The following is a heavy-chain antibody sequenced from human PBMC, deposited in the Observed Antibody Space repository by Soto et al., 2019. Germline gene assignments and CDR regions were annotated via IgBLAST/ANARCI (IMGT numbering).Heavy chain of an antibody. J-gene: IGHJ4*02. CDR1: GGSISSGCYS. Sequence: SETLSLTCTVSGGSISSGCYSWSWIRQPPGKGLEWIGYIYHIGSTYYNPSLKSRVTISVDRSKNQFSLKLSSVTAADTAVYYCSRGGINYDFWPGYLSHSYFDYWGRRTLV. CDR3: SRGGINYDFWPGYLSHSYFDY. D-gene: IGHD3-3*01. V-gene: IGHV4-30-2*01. CDR2: IYHIGST.